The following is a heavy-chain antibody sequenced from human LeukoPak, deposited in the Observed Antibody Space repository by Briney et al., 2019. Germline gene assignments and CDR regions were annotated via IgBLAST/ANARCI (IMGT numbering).Heavy chain of an antibody. CDR1: GFTFSSYG. CDR3: YTDIVTVPAPDY. Sequence: GGSLRLSCAASGFTFSSYGMHWVRQAPGKGLEWVAVISYDGSNKYYADSVKGRFTISRDSSKTTLYLQMNSLRAEDTAVYYCYTDIVTVPAPDYWGQGALVTVSS. J-gene: IGHJ4*02. D-gene: IGHD2-2*01. CDR2: ISYDGSNK. V-gene: IGHV3-30*03.